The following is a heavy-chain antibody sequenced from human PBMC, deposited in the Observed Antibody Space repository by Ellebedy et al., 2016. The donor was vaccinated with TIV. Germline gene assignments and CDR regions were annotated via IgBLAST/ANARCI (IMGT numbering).Heavy chain of an antibody. Sequence: AASVKVSCKASGYTFTGYYMHWVRQAPGQGLEWMGWINPNSGGTNYAQKFQGRVTMTRDTSISTAYMELSRLRSDDTAVYYCARDDSSSWSLRTDAFDIWGQGTMVTVSS. CDR2: INPNSGGT. CDR1: GYTFTGYY. CDR3: ARDDSSSWSLRTDAFDI. J-gene: IGHJ3*02. D-gene: IGHD6-13*01. V-gene: IGHV1-2*02.